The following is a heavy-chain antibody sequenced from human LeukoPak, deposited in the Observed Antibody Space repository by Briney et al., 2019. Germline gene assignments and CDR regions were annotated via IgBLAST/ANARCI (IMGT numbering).Heavy chain of an antibody. D-gene: IGHD4-17*01. CDR2: IWYDGSSK. CDR1: GFTFSSYG. Sequence: GGSLRLSCAASGFTFSSYGMHWVRQAPGKGLEWVAVIWYDGSSKYYADSVKGRFTISRDNSKNTLYLQMNSLRAEDTAVYYCARDRYGDYLLYYFDYWGQGTLVTVSS. V-gene: IGHV3-33*01. CDR3: ARDRYGDYLLYYFDY. J-gene: IGHJ4*02.